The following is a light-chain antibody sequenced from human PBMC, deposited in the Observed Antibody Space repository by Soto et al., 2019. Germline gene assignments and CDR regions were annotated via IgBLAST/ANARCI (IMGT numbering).Light chain of an antibody. J-gene: IGKJ4*01. Sequence: EVVMTQSPDTLSVSPGERATLSCRASQSVNTNLAWYQQKPGQALRLLIFDASSRATAIPARFSGTGSGRDFTLTISSLQSEDFAVYYCQQYNNWLTFGGGTKVEIK. V-gene: IGKV3-15*01. CDR2: DAS. CDR1: QSVNTN. CDR3: QQYNNWLT.